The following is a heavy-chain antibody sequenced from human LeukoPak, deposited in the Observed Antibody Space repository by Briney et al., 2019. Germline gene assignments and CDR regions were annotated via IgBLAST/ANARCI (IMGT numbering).Heavy chain of an antibody. CDR2: INHSGST. Sequence: SETLSLTCAVYGGSFSGYYWNWIRHPPGKGLEWIGEINHSGSTNYNPSLKSRVTISIDTSKNQFSLKLSSVTAADTAVHYCARGRGIAVAGKSAHGYWGQGTLVTVSS. J-gene: IGHJ4*02. CDR1: GGSFSGYY. CDR3: ARGRGIAVAGKSAHGY. D-gene: IGHD6-19*01. V-gene: IGHV4-34*01.